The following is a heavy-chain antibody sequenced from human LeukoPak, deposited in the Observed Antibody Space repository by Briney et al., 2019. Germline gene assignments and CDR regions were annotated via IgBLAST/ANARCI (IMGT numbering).Heavy chain of an antibody. D-gene: IGHD3-3*01. Sequence: KSGGSLRLSCAASGFTFSDYYMSWIRQAPGKGLEWVSYISSSGSTIYYADSVKGRFTISRDNAKNSLYLQMNSLRAEDTAVYYCAREGDYDFWSGYYSTPRNYYYGMDVWGQGTTVTVSS. J-gene: IGHJ6*02. CDR3: AREGDYDFWSGYYSTPRNYYYGMDV. CDR2: ISSSGSTI. V-gene: IGHV3-11*01. CDR1: GFTFSDYY.